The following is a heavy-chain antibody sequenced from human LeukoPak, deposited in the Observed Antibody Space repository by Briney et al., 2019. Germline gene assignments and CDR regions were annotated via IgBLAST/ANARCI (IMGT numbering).Heavy chain of an antibody. D-gene: IGHD6-13*01. Sequence: GGSLRLSCAASGFTVSSNYMSWVRQAPGKGLEWVSVFYNSDSTYYADSVKGRFTISRDNSKNTLYLQMNSLRAEDTAVYYCARGQLGAFDIWGQGTMVTVSS. CDR2: FYNSDST. V-gene: IGHV3-66*02. J-gene: IGHJ3*02. CDR1: GFTVSSNY. CDR3: ARGQLGAFDI.